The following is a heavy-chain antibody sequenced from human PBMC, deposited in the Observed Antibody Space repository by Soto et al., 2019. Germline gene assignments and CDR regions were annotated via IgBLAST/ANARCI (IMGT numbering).Heavy chain of an antibody. CDR3: ARDECGSGSLDY. D-gene: IGHD3-10*01. J-gene: IGHJ4*02. CDR2: IWYDGSNK. V-gene: IGHV3-33*01. Sequence: QVQLVESGGGVVQPGRSLRLSCAASGFTFSNYGMHWVRQAPGKGLEWVAVIWYDGSNKYYADSVKGRFTISRDNSKNTLYLQMNSLRAEDTAVYYCARDECGSGSLDYWGQGTLVTVSS. CDR1: GFTFSNYG.